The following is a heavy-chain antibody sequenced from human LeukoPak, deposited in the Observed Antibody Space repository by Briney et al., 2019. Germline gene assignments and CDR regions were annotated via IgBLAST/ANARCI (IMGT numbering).Heavy chain of an antibody. CDR3: AKDYYDSSGYYPDAFDI. V-gene: IGHV3-23*01. CDR1: GFTFSSYA. J-gene: IGHJ3*02. Sequence: GGSLRLSCAASGFTFSSYAMHWVRQAPGKGLEWVSAISGSGGSTYYADSVKGRFTISRDNSKNTLYLQMNSLRAEDTAVYYCAKDYYDSSGYYPDAFDIWGQGTMVTVSS. CDR2: ISGSGGST. D-gene: IGHD3-22*01.